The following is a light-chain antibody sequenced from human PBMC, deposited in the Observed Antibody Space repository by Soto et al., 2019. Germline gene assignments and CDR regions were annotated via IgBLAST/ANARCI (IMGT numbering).Light chain of an antibody. V-gene: IGLV2-23*01. Sequence: QSALTQPASVSGSPGQSITISCTGTSSDVGSYNLVSWYQQHPGKAPKLMIYEGSKRLSGVSNRFSGSKSGNTASLTISGLQAEDEADDYCCSSAGSSPVVFGGGTKPTVL. CDR3: CSSAGSSPVV. J-gene: IGLJ2*01. CDR2: EGS. CDR1: SSDVGSYNL.